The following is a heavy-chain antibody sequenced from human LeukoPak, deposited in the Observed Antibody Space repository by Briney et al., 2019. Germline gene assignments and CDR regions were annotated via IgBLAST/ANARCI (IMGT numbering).Heavy chain of an antibody. CDR1: GGTFSSYA. Sequence: EASVKVSCKASGGTFSSYAISWVRQAPGQGLEWMGGIIPIFGTANYAQKFQGRVTITADKSTSTAYMELSSLRSEDTAVYHCARDIAVAGTDAFDIWGQGTMVTVSS. CDR2: IIPIFGTA. J-gene: IGHJ3*02. CDR3: ARDIAVAGTDAFDI. D-gene: IGHD6-19*01. V-gene: IGHV1-69*06.